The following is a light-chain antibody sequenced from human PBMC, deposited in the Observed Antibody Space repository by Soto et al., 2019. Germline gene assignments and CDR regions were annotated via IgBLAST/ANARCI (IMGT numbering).Light chain of an antibody. V-gene: IGLV2-14*01. CDR3: SSYTSTSTLRV. J-gene: IGLJ3*02. CDR2: EVS. Sequence: QSALTQPASVSGSPGQSITISCTGTSRDIGGHNYVSWYQQHPGKAPKLMIFEVSNRPSGVSNRFSASKSGNTASLTISGLQAEDEADYYCSSYTSTSTLRVFGAGTQLTVL. CDR1: SRDIGGHNY.